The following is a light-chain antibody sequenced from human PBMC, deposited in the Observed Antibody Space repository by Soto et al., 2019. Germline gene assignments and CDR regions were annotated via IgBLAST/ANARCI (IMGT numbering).Light chain of an antibody. V-gene: IGLV2-23*03. CDR3: CSYAGSSTFLYV. CDR1: SSDVGSHNL. CDR2: EGS. J-gene: IGLJ1*01. Sequence: QSALTQPASVSGSPGQSITISCTGTSSDVGSHNLVSWYQQHPGKAPKLMIYEGSKRPSGVSNRFSGSKSGNTASLTISGLQAEDEADYYCCSYAGSSTFLYVFGTGTKVTVL.